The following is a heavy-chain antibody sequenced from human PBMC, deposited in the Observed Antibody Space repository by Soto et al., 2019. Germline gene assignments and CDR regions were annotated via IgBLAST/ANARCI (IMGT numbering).Heavy chain of an antibody. D-gene: IGHD5-18*01. CDR3: ARGEAGYNYGLTPYYGMDV. CDR1: GGSISSHY. Sequence: PSENLPLTCSVSGGSISSHYWSWIRQPPGKGLEWIGYIYYSGSTNYSPSLKSRIIISLDTSKSQFSLKVSSVTAADTAVYYCARGEAGYNYGLTPYYGMDVWGPGNTVT. J-gene: IGHJ6*02. CDR2: IYYSGST. V-gene: IGHV4-59*11.